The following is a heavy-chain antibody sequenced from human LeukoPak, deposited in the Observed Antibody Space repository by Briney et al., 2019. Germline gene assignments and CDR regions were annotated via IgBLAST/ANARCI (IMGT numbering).Heavy chain of an antibody. J-gene: IGHJ4*02. CDR1: GFTFSNYG. Sequence: PGRSLSLSCAASGFTFSNYGMHWVRQAPGKGLEWVAVIWYDASNKYYADSVKGRFTISRDNSKNTLYLQMNSLRAEDTAVYYCARDRYGANSPFDYWGQGTLVTASS. V-gene: IGHV3-33*01. CDR3: ARDRYGANSPFDY. CDR2: IWYDASNK. D-gene: IGHD4-23*01.